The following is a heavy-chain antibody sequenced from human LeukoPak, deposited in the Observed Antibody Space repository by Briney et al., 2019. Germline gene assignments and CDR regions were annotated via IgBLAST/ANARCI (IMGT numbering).Heavy chain of an antibody. Sequence: GGSLRLSCTGSGFTFGAHSMAWVRQAPGKGPEWVGFIRGKAYGGATGYTASVKGRFTISRDDSKSIVYLQMNSLRTEDTAVYYCICLTDPFDYWGQGSLVTVSP. CDR3: ICLTDPFDY. CDR1: GFTFGAHS. V-gene: IGHV3-49*04. CDR2: IRGKAYGGAT. J-gene: IGHJ4*02.